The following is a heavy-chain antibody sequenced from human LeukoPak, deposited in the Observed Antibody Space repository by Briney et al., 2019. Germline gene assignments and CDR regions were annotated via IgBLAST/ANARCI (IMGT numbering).Heavy chain of an antibody. D-gene: IGHD3-22*01. V-gene: IGHV3-7*01. CDR3: ARVEVVVEGMDY. CDR1: RFTFGNYW. CDR2: INQDGSEK. Sequence: PGGSLRLSCEGSRFTFGNYWMTWVRQAPGKGLEWVATINQDGSEKYSVDSVKGRFTISRDNAKNSLYLQMNSLRAEDTAVYYCARVEVVVEGMDYWGQGTLVTVSS. J-gene: IGHJ4*02.